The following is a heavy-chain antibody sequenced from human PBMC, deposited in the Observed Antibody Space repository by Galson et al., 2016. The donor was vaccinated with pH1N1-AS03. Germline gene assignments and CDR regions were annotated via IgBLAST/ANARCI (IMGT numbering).Heavy chain of an antibody. Sequence: TLSLTCAVSGDSIKSDTHSWNWTRQSPGKGLEWLGYIYSSGVTESNPSLRSRVSITIDTSKNEFSLKMTSVTAADTAVYYCARGPPFSPWGQGTLVTVSS. CDR2: IYSSGVT. CDR3: ARGPPFSP. CDR1: GDSIKSDTHS. J-gene: IGHJ1*01. V-gene: IGHV4-30-2*06.